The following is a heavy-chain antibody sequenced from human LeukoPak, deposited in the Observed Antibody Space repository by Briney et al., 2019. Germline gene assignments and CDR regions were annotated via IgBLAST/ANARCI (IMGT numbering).Heavy chain of an antibody. D-gene: IGHD2-15*01. J-gene: IGHJ4*02. CDR3: ARHLVPAYLGRNDWDY. Sequence: PSETLSLTCTVSGGSISSSSYYWGWIRQPPGKGLEWIGSIYYSGTTYYNPSLKSRVTISVDTSDNEFSLKVRSVTAADTAVYYCARHLVPAYLGRNDWDYWGQGTLVTVSS. V-gene: IGHV4-39*01. CDR1: GGSISSSSYY. CDR2: IYYSGTT.